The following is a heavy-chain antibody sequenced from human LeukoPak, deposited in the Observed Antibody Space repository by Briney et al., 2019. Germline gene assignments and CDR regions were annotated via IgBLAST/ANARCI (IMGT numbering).Heavy chain of an antibody. J-gene: IGHJ6*03. V-gene: IGHV3-53*01. CDR2: IYSGGSI. CDR3: ATIGGAYYYYYYMDV. Sequence: GGSLRLSCAASGFTVSSNYMSWVRQAPGKGLEWVSVIYSGGSIHYADSVKGRFTISRDNSKNALYLQMNSLRAEDTAVYYCATIGGAYYYYYYMDVWGKGTTVTVSS. D-gene: IGHD1-26*01. CDR1: GFTVSSNY.